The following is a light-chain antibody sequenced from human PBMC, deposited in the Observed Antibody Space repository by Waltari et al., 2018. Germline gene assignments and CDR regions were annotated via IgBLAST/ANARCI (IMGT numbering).Light chain of an antibody. CDR1: SSDIGGSNY. V-gene: IGLV2-14*03. CDR2: DVS. J-gene: IGLJ2*01. CDR3: NSYTSSSTLIL. Sequence: QSALTQPASVSGSPGQSITISCTGTSSDIGGSNYVSWYQQHPGKAPKLMIYDVSHRPPGVSNRFAGSKTCNTASLTISGLQAEDEADYYCNSYTSSSTLILFGGGTKLTVL.